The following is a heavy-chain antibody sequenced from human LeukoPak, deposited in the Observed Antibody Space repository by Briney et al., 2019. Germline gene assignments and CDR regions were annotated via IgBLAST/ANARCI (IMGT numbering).Heavy chain of an antibody. D-gene: IGHD5-18*01. CDR3: ARGRGYSYGRSYFDY. CDR2: INHSGST. J-gene: IGHJ4*02. V-gene: IGHV4-34*01. Sequence: SETLSLTCAVYGGSFSGYYWSWIRQPPGKGLEWIGEINHSGSTNYNPSLKSRVTISVDTSKNQFSLKLSSVTAADTAVYYCARGRGYSYGRSYFDYWGQGTLVTVSS. CDR1: GGSFSGYY.